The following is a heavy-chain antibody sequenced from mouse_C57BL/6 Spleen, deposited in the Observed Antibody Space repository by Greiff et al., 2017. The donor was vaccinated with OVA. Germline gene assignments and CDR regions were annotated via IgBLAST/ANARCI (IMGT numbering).Heavy chain of an antibody. J-gene: IGHJ4*01. CDR3: ARYFDYDGGYYAMDY. V-gene: IGHV1-59*01. CDR1: GYTFTSYW. Sequence: QVHVKQPGAELVRPGTSVKLSCKASGYTFTSYWMHWVKQRPGQGLEWIGVIDPSDCYTNYNQKFKGKATLTVDTSSSTAYMQLSSLTSEDSAVYYCARYFDYDGGYYAMDYWGQGTSVTVSS. D-gene: IGHD2-4*01. CDR2: IDPSDCYT.